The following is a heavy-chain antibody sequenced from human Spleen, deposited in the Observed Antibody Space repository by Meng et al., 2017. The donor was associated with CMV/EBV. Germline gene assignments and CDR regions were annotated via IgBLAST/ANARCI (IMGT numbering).Heavy chain of an antibody. J-gene: IGHJ4*02. D-gene: IGHD1-1*01. CDR1: GGSFNAYY. Sequence: AVYGGSFNAYYWNWIRQLPGKGLQWIGEINHSGSTNNNPSLKSRVTISVDTSKNQFSLRVSSVTAADTAVYYCARGRGLTTTHYFDYWGQGTLVTVSS. CDR3: ARGRGLTTTHYFDY. CDR2: INHSGST. V-gene: IGHV4-34*01.